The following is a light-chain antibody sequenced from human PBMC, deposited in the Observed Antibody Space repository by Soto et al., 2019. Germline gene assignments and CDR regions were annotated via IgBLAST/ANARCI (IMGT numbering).Light chain of an antibody. Sequence: DIQMTQSPSSLSASVGDRVTITCRASQSISSYLNWYQQKPGKAPKLLIYAPSSLQSGVPSRFSGSGSGTDFTLTISSLQPEDFATYYCQQSYSTEYTFGQGTKLEIK. J-gene: IGKJ2*01. CDR1: QSISSY. V-gene: IGKV1-39*01. CDR3: QQSYSTEYT. CDR2: APS.